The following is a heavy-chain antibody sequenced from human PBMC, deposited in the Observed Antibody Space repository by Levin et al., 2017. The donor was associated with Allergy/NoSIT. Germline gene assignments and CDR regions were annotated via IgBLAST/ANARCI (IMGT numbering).Heavy chain of an antibody. CDR1: GFTFGDFA. CDR2: ITSNVYGGTT. D-gene: IGHD1-20*01. V-gene: IGHV3-49*03. Sequence: GGSLRLSCTGSGFTFGDFAVGWFRQSPVKGLEWLGLITSNVYGGTTDYAASVEGRFSISRDDSKSVAYLQMNGLQIDDTALYFCGRGGPGYGSNWPVVHKYFDPWGQGILVTVSS. J-gene: IGHJ5*02. CDR3: GRGGPGYGSNWPVVHKYFDP.